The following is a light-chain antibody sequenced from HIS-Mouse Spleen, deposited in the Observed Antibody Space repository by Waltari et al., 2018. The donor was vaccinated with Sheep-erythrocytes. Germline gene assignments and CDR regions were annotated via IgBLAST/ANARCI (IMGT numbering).Light chain of an antibody. CDR1: SRDVVRYHL. Sequence: QSALTQPAPVSGSPVQSITISCTGTSRDVVRYHLVSWYQHHPGKAPKLMIYEGSKRPSGVSNRFSGSKSGNTASLTISGLQAEDEADYYCCSYAGSSTPWVFGGGTKLTVL. J-gene: IGLJ3*02. CDR2: EGS. V-gene: IGLV2-23*01. CDR3: CSYAGSSTPWV.